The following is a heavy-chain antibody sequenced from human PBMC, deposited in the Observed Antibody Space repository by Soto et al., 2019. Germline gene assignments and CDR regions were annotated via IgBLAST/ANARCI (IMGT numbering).Heavy chain of an antibody. Sequence: QVQLQESGPGLVKPSGTLSLTCAVFGGSISNSNWWTWVRQPPGEGLDWIGEIFPSGSTNYNSSLMGRVTRSVDKANNPSSLKLSSVTAADTAVYYFAHRPIVGAAIRGQGTLVTVSS. CDR2: IFPSGST. CDR3: AHRPIVGAAI. V-gene: IGHV4-4*02. CDR1: GGSISNSNW. D-gene: IGHD1-26*01. J-gene: IGHJ4*02.